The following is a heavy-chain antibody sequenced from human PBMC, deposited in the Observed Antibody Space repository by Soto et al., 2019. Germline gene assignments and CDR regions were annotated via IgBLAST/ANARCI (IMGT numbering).Heavy chain of an antibody. CDR3: AKESSFGDYVFGYFQH. CDR1: GFTFSSYA. CDR2: ISGSGGST. J-gene: IGHJ1*01. Sequence: PGGSLRLSCAASGFTFSSYAMSWVRQAPGKGLEWVSAISGSGGSTYYADSVKGRFTISRDNSKNTLYLQMNSLRAEDTAVYYCAKESSFGDYVFGYFQHWGQGTLVTVSS. D-gene: IGHD4-17*01. V-gene: IGHV3-23*01.